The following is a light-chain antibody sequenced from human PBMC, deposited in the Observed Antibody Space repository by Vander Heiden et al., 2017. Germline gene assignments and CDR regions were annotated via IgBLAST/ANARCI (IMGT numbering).Light chain of an antibody. Sequence: DIQMTQSRSTLSASVGDRVTITCRASQSVSSWLAWYQQKPGKAPNLLIYKASTLESGVPSRFSGSGSGTEFTLTISSLQPDDFATYYCQQYNTYSWTFGQGTKVEIK. V-gene: IGKV1-5*03. CDR1: QSVSSW. CDR3: QQYNTYSWT. CDR2: KAS. J-gene: IGKJ1*01.